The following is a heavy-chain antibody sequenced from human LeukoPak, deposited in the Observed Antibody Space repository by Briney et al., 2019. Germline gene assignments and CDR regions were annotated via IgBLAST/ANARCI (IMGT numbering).Heavy chain of an antibody. CDR2: ISNDGSNK. D-gene: IGHD6-13*01. J-gene: IGHJ3*02. CDR1: GFTFSSYA. Sequence: GGSLRLSCAASGFTFSSYAIHWVRQAPGKGLEWVAVISNDGSNKYYADSVKGRFTISRDNSKNTLYLQMNSLRAEDTAVYYCAREHGLGVAAAGTGDAFDIWGQGTMVTVSS. V-gene: IGHV3-30*04. CDR3: AREHGLGVAAAGTGDAFDI.